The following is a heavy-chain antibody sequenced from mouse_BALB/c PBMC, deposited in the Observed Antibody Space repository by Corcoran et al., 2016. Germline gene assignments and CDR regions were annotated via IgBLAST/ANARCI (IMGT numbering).Heavy chain of an antibody. CDR3: ARDVNWYFDV. J-gene: IGHJ1*01. CDR2: INPNNGGT. Sequence: EVQLPQSGPELVKPGASVRMSCKASGYTFTDYYMKWVKQSQGKSLEWIGDINPNNGGTSYNQKFKGKATLAVDKSSSTAYMQLNSLTSEDSAVYYCARDVNWYFDVWGAGTTVTVSS. V-gene: IGHV1-26*01. CDR1: GYTFTDYY.